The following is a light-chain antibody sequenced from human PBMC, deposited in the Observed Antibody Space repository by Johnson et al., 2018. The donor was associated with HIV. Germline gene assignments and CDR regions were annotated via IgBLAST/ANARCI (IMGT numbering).Light chain of an antibody. J-gene: IGLJ1*01. CDR3: GTWDSSLRVGF. CDR2: DTY. V-gene: IGLV1-51*01. Sequence: QSVLTQPPSVSAAPGQKVTISCSGSSSNIGNNYVSWYQQFPGTAPKLLIYDTYKRPSGIPDRFSGSKSGTSATLGITGLQTGDEADYYCGTWDSSLRVGFFGTGTKVTVL. CDR1: SSNIGNNY.